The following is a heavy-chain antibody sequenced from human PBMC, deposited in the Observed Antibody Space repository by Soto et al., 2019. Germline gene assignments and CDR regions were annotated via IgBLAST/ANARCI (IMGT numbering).Heavy chain of an antibody. Sequence: QVQLVQSGAEVKKPGASVKVSCKASGYSFTSYYMYWVRQAPGQGLEWVGVINPSVGSTNYAQKFQGRVTMTRDTSTSTVYMELSSLRSEDTAMYYCARDQAGSTHWFEPWGQGTLVTVSS. V-gene: IGHV1-46*01. D-gene: IGHD4-17*01. CDR2: INPSVGST. CDR3: ARDQAGSTHWFEP. J-gene: IGHJ5*02. CDR1: GYSFTSYY.